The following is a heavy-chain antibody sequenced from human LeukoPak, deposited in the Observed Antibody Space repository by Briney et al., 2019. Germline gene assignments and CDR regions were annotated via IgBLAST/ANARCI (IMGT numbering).Heavy chain of an antibody. Sequence: ASVKVSCKASGYTFTSYYMHWVRQAPGQGLEWMGILNPTGGSTSYAQKFQGRVTMTRDMSTSTVYMELSGLRSEDTAVYYCARVHYDILTGYYPGYYFDYWGQGTLVTVSS. CDR2: LNPTGGST. D-gene: IGHD3-9*01. J-gene: IGHJ4*02. CDR3: ARVHYDILTGYYPGYYFDY. V-gene: IGHV1-46*01. CDR1: GYTFTSYY.